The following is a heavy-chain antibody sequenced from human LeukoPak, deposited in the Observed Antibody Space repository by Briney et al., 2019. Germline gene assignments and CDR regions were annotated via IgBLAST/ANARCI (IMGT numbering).Heavy chain of an antibody. Sequence: SETLSLTCTVSGGSVSSYHWSWIRQPAGKGLEWIGHFYTSGSTNYNPSLKSRVTMSVDTSRNQFSLKLTSVTAADTAVYYCASGGTHYSLWGQGTLVTVSS. J-gene: IGHJ4*02. V-gene: IGHV4-4*07. CDR1: GGSVSSYH. CDR3: ASGGTHYSL. CDR2: FYTSGST. D-gene: IGHD3-10*01.